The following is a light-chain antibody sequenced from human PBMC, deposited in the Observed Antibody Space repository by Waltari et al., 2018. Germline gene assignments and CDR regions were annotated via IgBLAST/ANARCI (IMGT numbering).Light chain of an antibody. CDR2: KAS. V-gene: IGKV1-5*03. Sequence: DIQMTQSPSTLSASVGDRVTITCRASQSISSWLAWYQQKPGKAPKLLIYKASNLESGIPSRFSGSGSGTDFTLTIISLQPDDFATYYCQQYNSYSYTFGQGTKLEIK. CDR1: QSISSW. CDR3: QQYNSYSYT. J-gene: IGKJ2*01.